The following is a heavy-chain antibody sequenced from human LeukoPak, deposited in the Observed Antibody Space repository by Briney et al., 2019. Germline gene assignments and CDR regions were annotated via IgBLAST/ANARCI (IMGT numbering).Heavy chain of an antibody. Sequence: GASVRVSCKASGGTFSSYAISWVRQAPGQGLEWMGRIIPILGIANYAQKFQGRVTITADKSTSTAYMELSSLRSEDTAVYYCARDRLAVTTGGWFDPWGQGTLVTVSS. CDR2: IIPILGIA. D-gene: IGHD4-17*01. J-gene: IGHJ5*02. CDR3: ARDRLAVTTGGWFDP. CDR1: GGTFSSYA. V-gene: IGHV1-69*04.